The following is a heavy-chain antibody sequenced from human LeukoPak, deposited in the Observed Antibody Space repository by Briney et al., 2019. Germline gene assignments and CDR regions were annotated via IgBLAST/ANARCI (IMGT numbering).Heavy chain of an antibody. CDR2: IYYSGST. Sequence: SETLSLTCTVSGASISSSSYYWGWIRQPPGKGLEWIGSIYYSGSTYYNPSLKSRVTISVDTSKNQFSLKLSSVTAADTAVYYCARHRRGEYYYGSAPRNQKFDYWGQGTLVTVSS. CDR1: GASISSSSYY. CDR3: ARHRRGEYYYGSAPRNQKFDY. V-gene: IGHV4-39*01. J-gene: IGHJ4*02. D-gene: IGHD3-10*01.